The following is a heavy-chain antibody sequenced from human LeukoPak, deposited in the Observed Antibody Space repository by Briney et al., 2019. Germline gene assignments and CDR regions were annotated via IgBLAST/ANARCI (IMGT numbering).Heavy chain of an antibody. CDR2: INPSGGST. Sequence: ASVKVSCKASGYTFTSYYMHWVRQAPGQGLEWMGIINPSGGSTSYAQKFKGRVTMTRDTSTSTVYMELSSLRSEDTAVYYCARNGEMATIEVGISLSYFDYWGQGTLVTVSS. D-gene: IGHD5-24*01. J-gene: IGHJ4*02. CDR1: GYTFTSYY. V-gene: IGHV1-46*01. CDR3: ARNGEMATIEVGISLSYFDY.